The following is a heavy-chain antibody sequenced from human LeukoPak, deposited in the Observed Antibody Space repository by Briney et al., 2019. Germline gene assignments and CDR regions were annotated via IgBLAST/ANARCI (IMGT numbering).Heavy chain of an antibody. D-gene: IGHD6-6*01. Sequence: SETLSLTCTVSGGSISSYYWSWVRQPAGKGLEWIGRIHTSGSTDYNPSLESRVTMSVDTSKNQFSLKLSSVPAADTAVYYCAREGSMTARPFVSIDYWGQGTLVTVSS. CDR1: GGSISSYY. J-gene: IGHJ4*02. V-gene: IGHV4-4*07. CDR2: IHTSGST. CDR3: AREGSMTARPFVSIDY.